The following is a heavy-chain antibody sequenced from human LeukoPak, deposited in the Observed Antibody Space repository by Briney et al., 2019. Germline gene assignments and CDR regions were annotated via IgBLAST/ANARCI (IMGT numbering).Heavy chain of an antibody. Sequence: PGRSLRLSCAASGFFFRDYALHWVRQAPGQGLEWLAIISYDGSNHYYADSVKGRFTISRDNSKSTLFLQMNSLRPDDTAVYYCTRDRVSGQYYSDSFDTWGQGTMVTVSS. CDR3: TRDRVSGQYYSDSFDT. CDR2: ISYDGSNH. D-gene: IGHD3-10*01. V-gene: IGHV3-30*04. CDR1: GFFFRDYA. J-gene: IGHJ3*02.